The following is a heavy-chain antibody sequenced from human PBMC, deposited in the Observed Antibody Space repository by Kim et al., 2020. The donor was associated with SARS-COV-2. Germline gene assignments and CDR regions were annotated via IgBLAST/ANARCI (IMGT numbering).Heavy chain of an antibody. CDR2: VNENGNDK. Sequence: GGSLRLSCAASGFTFSSHWMAWFRQAPGKGLEWVANVNENGNDKYYVDSVKGRFTISRDNAKNSLYVQMNSLRAEGTAVYYCARGGRAGYFDYWGQGALVTVSS. J-gene: IGHJ4*02. CDR3: ARGGRAGYFDY. V-gene: IGHV3-7*04. CDR1: GFTFSSHW. D-gene: IGHD6-19*01.